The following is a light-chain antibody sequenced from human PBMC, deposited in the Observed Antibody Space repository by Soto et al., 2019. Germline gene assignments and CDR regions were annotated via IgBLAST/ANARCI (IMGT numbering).Light chain of an antibody. V-gene: IGKV3-15*01. CDR2: RAS. CDR1: QKIGDY. CDR3: QQYSNWPKM. Sequence: EIVMTQSPATLSVSPGDRATLSCRASQKIGDYVAWYQQKPGQPPRLLVYRASIRATGVPARFSGSGSGAEFSLTISSLQSEDFAVYYCQQYSNWPKMFGQGTRVEIK. J-gene: IGKJ1*01.